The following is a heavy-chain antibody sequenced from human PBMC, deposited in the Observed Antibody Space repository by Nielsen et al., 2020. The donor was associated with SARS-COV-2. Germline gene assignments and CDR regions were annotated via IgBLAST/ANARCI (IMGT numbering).Heavy chain of an antibody. V-gene: IGHV5-51*01. J-gene: IGHJ4*02. Sequence: GESLKISCETSGYDFTYYWIAWVRQMLGKGLEWMGMIYPGDSDTRYSPSFQGQVTISADESTTTAYLQWSSLRASDTAMYYCASRNDGYYAYWGQGTLVTVSS. CDR1: GYDFTYYW. D-gene: IGHD1-1*01. CDR2: IYPGDSDT. CDR3: ASRNDGYYAY.